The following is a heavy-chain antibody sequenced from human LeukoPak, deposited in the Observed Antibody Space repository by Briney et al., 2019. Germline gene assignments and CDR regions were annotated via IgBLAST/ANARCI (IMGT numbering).Heavy chain of an antibody. CDR1: GYSISSGYY. D-gene: IGHD3-10*01. Sequence: PSETLSLTCTVSGYSISSGYYWVWIRRTPGKGLEWIGSIYRSGSTNYNPSLKSRVTISVDTSKNQFSLKLSSVTAADTAVYYCARDEVRTMEYWGQGTLVTVSS. J-gene: IGHJ4*02. CDR3: ARDEVRTMEY. CDR2: IYRSGST. V-gene: IGHV4-38-2*02.